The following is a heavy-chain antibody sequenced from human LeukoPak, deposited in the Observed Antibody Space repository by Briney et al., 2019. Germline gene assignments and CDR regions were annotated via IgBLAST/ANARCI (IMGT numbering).Heavy chain of an antibody. CDR3: ARVARGDYYYYYTDV. CDR1: GFTFSSYW. CDR2: INNDGSST. J-gene: IGHJ6*03. D-gene: IGHD3-10*01. Sequence: GGSLRLSCGASGFTFSSYWMHWVRQAPGKGLVWVSRINNDGSSTSYADSVQGRFTISRDNAKNTLYLQMNSLRAEDTALYYCARVARGDYYYYYTDVWGKGTTVTVSS. V-gene: IGHV3-74*01.